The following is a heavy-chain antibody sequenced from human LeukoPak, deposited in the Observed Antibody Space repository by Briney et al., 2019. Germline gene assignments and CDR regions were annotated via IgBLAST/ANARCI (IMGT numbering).Heavy chain of an antibody. CDR3: ARAFQDVGYCSSPSCYIVIHWFDP. CDR1: GYTFTSYD. D-gene: IGHD2-2*02. Sequence: ASVKVSCKASGYTFTSYDINWVRQATGQGLEWMGWMNPNSGNTGYAQKFQGRVTMTRNTSISTAYMELSSLRSEDTAVYYCARAFQDVGYCSSPSCYIVIHWFDPWGQGTLVTVSS. J-gene: IGHJ5*02. V-gene: IGHV1-8*01. CDR2: MNPNSGNT.